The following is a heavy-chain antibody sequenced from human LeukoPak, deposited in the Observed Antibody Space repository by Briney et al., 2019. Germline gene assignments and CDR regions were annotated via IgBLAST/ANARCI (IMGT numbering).Heavy chain of an antibody. Sequence: ASVKVSXKASGYTFTSYGISWVRRAPGQGLEWMGWISAYNGNTNYAQKLQGRVTMTTDTSTSTAYMELRSLRSDDTAVYYCARDPWIQLSVNWFDPWGQGTLVTVSS. D-gene: IGHD5-18*01. CDR1: GYTFTSYG. J-gene: IGHJ5*02. CDR2: ISAYNGNT. CDR3: ARDPWIQLSVNWFDP. V-gene: IGHV1-18*01.